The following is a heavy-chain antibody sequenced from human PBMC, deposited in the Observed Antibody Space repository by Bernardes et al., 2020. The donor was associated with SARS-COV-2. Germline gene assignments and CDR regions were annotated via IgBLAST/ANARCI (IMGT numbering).Heavy chain of an antibody. Sequence: GGSLRLSCAASGFNFNVYWMSWVRQAPGKGLEWVANIKEDGSLKSYVDSVKGRFTISRDNAKKSLYLQMNNLRADDSAVYYCVREGETNYFGGDYWGQGTLVTVSS. CDR1: GFNFNVYW. CDR3: VREGETNYFGGDY. J-gene: IGHJ4*02. D-gene: IGHD3-10*01. CDR2: IKEDGSLK. V-gene: IGHV3-7*01.